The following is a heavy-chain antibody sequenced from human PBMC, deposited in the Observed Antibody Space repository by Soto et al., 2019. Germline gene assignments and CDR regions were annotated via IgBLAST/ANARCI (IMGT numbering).Heavy chain of an antibody. Sequence: SVKVSCKASGGTFSSYAITWMRQAPGQGLEWMGGIIPRSATSNYAQKFQGRVTITADESTNTAYMELSSLRSEDTAVYYRAREGLVLVPTTVNSDYYYYAMDVWGQGTTVTVSS. CDR2: IIPRSATS. D-gene: IGHD2-2*01. CDR1: GGTFSSYA. J-gene: IGHJ6*02. V-gene: IGHV1-69*13. CDR3: AREGLVLVPTTVNSDYYYYAMDV.